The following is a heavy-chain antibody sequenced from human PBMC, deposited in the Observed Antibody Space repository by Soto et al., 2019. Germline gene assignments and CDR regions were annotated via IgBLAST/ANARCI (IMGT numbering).Heavy chain of an antibody. CDR1: GYTFTGHY. J-gene: IGHJ6*02. D-gene: IGHD2-8*01. CDR2: INPNSGGT. V-gene: IGHV1-2*02. Sequence: ASVKVSGKASGYTFTGHYMHWVRQAPGQGLEWMGWINPNSGGTNYAQKFQGRVTMTRDTSISTAYMELSRLRSDDTAVYYCARDAVDCTNGVCYTAYYYGMDVWGQGTTVTVSS. CDR3: ARDAVDCTNGVCYTAYYYGMDV.